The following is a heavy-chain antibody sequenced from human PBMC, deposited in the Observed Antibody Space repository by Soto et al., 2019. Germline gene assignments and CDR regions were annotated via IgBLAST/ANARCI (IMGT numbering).Heavy chain of an antibody. V-gene: IGHV3-15*07. CDR1: GFSFSNAW. D-gene: IGHD2-21*02. Sequence: GGSLRLSCAASGFSFSNAWMNWVRQAPGKGLEWVGRIKSKTDGGTTEYGAPVRGRFTISRDDSSNTLYLQMNSLRTEDTAVYHCTTFAVVTANEYWGQGALVTVSS. J-gene: IGHJ4*02. CDR2: IKSKTDGGTT. CDR3: TTFAVVTANEY.